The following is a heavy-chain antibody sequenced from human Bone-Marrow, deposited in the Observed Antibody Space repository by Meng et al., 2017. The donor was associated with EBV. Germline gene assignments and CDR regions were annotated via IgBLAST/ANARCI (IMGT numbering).Heavy chain of an antibody. CDR3: ARALAYCGGDCYSGDYYFDY. V-gene: IGHV3-21*01. CDR1: GFTFSSYS. J-gene: IGHJ4*02. D-gene: IGHD2-21*01. CDR2: ISSSSSYI. Sequence: EVQMGESGGGVVKPGGSLRLSCAASGFTFSSYSMYGVRQAPGKGLEWVSSISSSSSYIYYADSVKGRFTISRDNAKNSLYLQMNSLRAEDTAVYYCARALAYCGGDCYSGDYYFDYWGQGTLVTVSS.